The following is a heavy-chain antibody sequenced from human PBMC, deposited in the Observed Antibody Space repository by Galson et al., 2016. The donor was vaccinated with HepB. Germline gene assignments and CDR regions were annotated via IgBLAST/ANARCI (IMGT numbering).Heavy chain of an antibody. CDR2: IWNGGSNQ. CDR1: GFIFSSYG. CDR3: AGGRMTTVAMLDY. J-gene: IGHJ4*02. D-gene: IGHD4-23*01. V-gene: IGHV3-33*01. Sequence: SLRLSCAASGFIFSSYGMHWVRQAPAKGLEWVAVIWNGGSNQYYVDSAKGRFTISRDTSKNTLYLQMNSLRAEDTAVYYCAGGRMTTVAMLDYWGQGTLVTV.